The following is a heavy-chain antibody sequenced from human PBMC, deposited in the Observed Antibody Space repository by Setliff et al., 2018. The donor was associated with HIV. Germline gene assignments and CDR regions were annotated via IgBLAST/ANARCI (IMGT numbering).Heavy chain of an antibody. CDR3: ARPASYYDSSGYWAPPKYFNY. D-gene: IGHD3-22*01. J-gene: IGHJ4*02. CDR1: GGSISSSNYY. Sequence: SETLSLTCSVSGGSISSSNYYWGWIRQPPGKGLEWIGNIYYSGSTYYNPSLKSRVTILVDTSKNQFSLKLSSVTAADTAVYYCARPASYYDSSGYWAPPKYFNYWGQGTLVTVSS. V-gene: IGHV4-39*07. CDR2: IYYSGST.